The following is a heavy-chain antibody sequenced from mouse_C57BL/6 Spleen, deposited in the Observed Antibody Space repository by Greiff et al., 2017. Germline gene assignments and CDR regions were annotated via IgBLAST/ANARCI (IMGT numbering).Heavy chain of an antibody. D-gene: IGHD2-1*01. CDR3: RVEGNYYFDY. V-gene: IGHV1-83*01. J-gene: IGHJ2*01. CDR1: YTFTDYYM. CDR2: YPGSGNTY. Sequence: VQLQQSGPELVKPGASVKMSCKASGYTFTDYYMHWVKQKPGKGLEWIGEIYPGSGNTYYNEKFKGKATLTADTSSSTAYMQLSSLTSEDSAVYFCARVEGNYYFDYWGQGTTLTVSS.